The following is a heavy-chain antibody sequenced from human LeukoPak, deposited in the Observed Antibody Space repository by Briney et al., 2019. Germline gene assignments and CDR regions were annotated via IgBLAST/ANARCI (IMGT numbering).Heavy chain of an antibody. D-gene: IGHD3-3*01. CDR1: GYTFTNHY. CDR3: ARDRELRFLEWVLHDAFDI. J-gene: IGHJ3*02. V-gene: IGHV1-46*01. Sequence: ASVKVSCKTSGYTFTNHYIHWVRQAPGQGPEWMGMINPSGGSTAYAQKFQDRVTVTRDMTTSTVYMQLSSLRSEDTALYFCARDRELRFLEWVLHDAFDIWGQGTMVTV. CDR2: INPSGGST.